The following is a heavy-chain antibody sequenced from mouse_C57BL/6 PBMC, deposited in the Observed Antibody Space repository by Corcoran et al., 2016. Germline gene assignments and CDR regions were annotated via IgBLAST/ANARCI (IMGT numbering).Heavy chain of an antibody. CDR1: GYTFTTYG. J-gene: IGHJ4*01. D-gene: IGHD1-1*01. Sequence: QIQLVQSGPELKKPGETVKISCKASGYTFTTYGMSWVKQAPGKGLKWMGWINTYSGVPTYADDFKGRFAFSLETSASTAYLQINNLKNEDTATYFCANYYGSSYVAMDYWGQGTSVTVSS. CDR2: INTYSGVP. V-gene: IGHV9-3*01. CDR3: ANYYGSSYVAMDY.